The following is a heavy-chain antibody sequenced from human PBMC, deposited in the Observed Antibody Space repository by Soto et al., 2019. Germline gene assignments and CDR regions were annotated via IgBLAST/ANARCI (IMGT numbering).Heavy chain of an antibody. CDR3: ARGIHDFWSGSSVGDQIAYYYYYMDV. J-gene: IGHJ6*03. V-gene: IGHV1-8*01. CDR2: MNPNSGNT. CDR1: GYTFTSYD. Sequence: ASVKVSCKASGYTFTSYDINWVRQATGQGLEWMGWMNPNSGNTGYAQKFQGRVTMTRNTSISTVYMELSSLRSEDTAVYYCARGIHDFWSGSSVGDQIAYYYYYMDVWGKGTTVTVSS. D-gene: IGHD3-3*01.